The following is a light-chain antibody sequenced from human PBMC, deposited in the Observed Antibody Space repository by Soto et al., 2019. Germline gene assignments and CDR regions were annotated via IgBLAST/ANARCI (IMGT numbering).Light chain of an antibody. V-gene: IGLV2-14*01. Sequence: LPQPGSVCGSPGDAITISCSGTSSDVGAYNFVSWYQQHPDKAPKLMISEVSNRPSGVSDRFSGSKSGNTASLTISGLQAEEEADYYCASLTTNNFVFGTGTKVTAL. CDR1: SSDVGAYNF. CDR2: EVS. CDR3: ASLTTNNFV. J-gene: IGLJ1*01.